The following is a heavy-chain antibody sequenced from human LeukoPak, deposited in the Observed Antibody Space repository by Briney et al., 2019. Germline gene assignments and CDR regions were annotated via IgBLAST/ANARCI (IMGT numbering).Heavy chain of an antibody. Sequence: GGSLRLSCAVSGITLSNYGMTWVRQAPGKGLEWVAGLSGSGGSTNYADSVKGRFTIPRDNAKNTLYLQMNSLRAEDTAVYFCAERGVVIRVILVGFHKEAYYFDSWGQGVLVTVSS. CDR3: AERGVVIRVILVGFHKEAYYFDS. V-gene: IGHV3-23*01. CDR1: GITLSNYG. CDR2: LSGSGGST. D-gene: IGHD3-22*01. J-gene: IGHJ4*02.